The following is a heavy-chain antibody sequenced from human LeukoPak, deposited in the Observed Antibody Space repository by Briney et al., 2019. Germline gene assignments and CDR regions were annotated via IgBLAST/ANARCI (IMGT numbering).Heavy chain of an antibody. Sequence: SETLSLTCTVSGGSISSYYWSWIRQSPGKGLEWIGYIDYSGNANYKPSLKSRVTISVDTSKNQLSLKLSSVTVADTAVYYCARTAQYTTGWAPTYYFDYWGQGTLVTVSS. CDR1: GGSISSYY. J-gene: IGHJ4*02. CDR3: ARTAQYTTGWAPTYYFDY. D-gene: IGHD6-19*01. CDR2: IDYSGNA. V-gene: IGHV4-59*01.